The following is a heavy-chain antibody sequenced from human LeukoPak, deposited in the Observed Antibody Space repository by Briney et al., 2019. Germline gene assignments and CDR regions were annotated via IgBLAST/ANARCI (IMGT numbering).Heavy chain of an antibody. CDR2: IIPIFGTA. V-gene: IGHV1-69*05. J-gene: IGHJ4*02. D-gene: IGHD3-10*01. CDR3: ASPVYYGSGMSFDY. CDR1: GGTFSSYA. Sequence: GASVNVSCKASGGTFSSYAISWVRQAPGQGLEWMGGIIPIFGTANYAQKFQGRVTITTDESTSTAYMELSSLRSEDTAVYYCASPVYYGSGMSFDYWGQGTLVTVSS.